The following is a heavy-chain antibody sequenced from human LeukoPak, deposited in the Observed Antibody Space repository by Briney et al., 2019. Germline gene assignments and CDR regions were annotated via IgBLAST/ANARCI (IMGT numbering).Heavy chain of an antibody. CDR1: GFTFSRYW. Sequence: SGGSLRLSCAASGFTFSRYWMSWVRQAPGKGLEWVANIKQDGSEKYYVDSVKGRFTLSRENAKNSLYLQMNSLRAEDTAVYYCARDDCSSISCYHNWFDPWGQGTLVTVSS. CDR2: IKQDGSEK. J-gene: IGHJ5*02. CDR3: ARDDCSSISCYHNWFDP. D-gene: IGHD2-2*01. V-gene: IGHV3-7*01.